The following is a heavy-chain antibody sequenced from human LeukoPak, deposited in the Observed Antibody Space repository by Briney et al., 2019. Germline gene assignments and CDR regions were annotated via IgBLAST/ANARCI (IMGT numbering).Heavy chain of an antibody. CDR2: IGGDGRGT. J-gene: IGHJ4*02. D-gene: IGHD6-19*01. CDR3: ARRVGGTPDY. CDR1: GFTFSNYA. V-gene: IGHV3-23*01. Sequence: GGSLRLSCAASGFTFSNYAMTWVRQAPGEGLEWVSAIGGDGRGTDYADSVKGRLTISRDNSQDTLYLQMNSLRAEDTALYYCARRVGGTPDYWGLGTLVTVSS.